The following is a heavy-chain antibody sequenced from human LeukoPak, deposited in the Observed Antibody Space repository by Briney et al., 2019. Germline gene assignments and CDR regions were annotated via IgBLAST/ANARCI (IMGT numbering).Heavy chain of an antibody. Sequence: GGSLRLSCAASGFTFSTYAMSWVRQAPGKGLEWVSAISDSGNTYHADSVKGRFTISRDSSKNTLFLQMNRLRPEDAAVYYCAKAPVTTCRGAYCYPFDYWGQGTLVTVSS. CDR3: AKAPVTTCRGAYCYPFDY. D-gene: IGHD2-21*01. J-gene: IGHJ4*02. CDR1: GFTFSTYA. V-gene: IGHV3-23*01. CDR2: ISDSGNT.